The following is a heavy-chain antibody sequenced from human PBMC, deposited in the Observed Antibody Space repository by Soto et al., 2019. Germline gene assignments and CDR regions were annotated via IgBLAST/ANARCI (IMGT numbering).Heavy chain of an antibody. CDR1: GFTFSSYG. CDR2: ISYHGINK. J-gene: IGHJ5*02. V-gene: IGHV3-30*18. D-gene: IGHD5-12*01. CDR3: AKTGDSGYDWGWFDP. Sequence: QVQLVESGGGVVQPGGSLRLSCAASGFTFSSYGMHWVRQAPGKGLEWVAVISYHGINKHYADSVKGRFTISRDNYKNTLYLHMNSLRPEDTAVYYCAKTGDSGYDWGWFDPWGQGTLVTVSS.